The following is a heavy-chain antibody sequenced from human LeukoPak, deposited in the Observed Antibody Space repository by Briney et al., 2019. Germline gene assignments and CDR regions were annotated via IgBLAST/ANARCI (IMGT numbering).Heavy chain of an antibody. CDR3: ARGRVSSSSWYSTYYYYFYMDV. V-gene: IGHV4-59*01. CDR2: VDHTGST. CDR1: GGSISSYY. Sequence: SETLSLTCTVSGGSISSYYWSWIRQPPGKGLEWIGYVDHTGSTNFNPSLNGRVSISRDTTKNLFSLRLRSVTAADTAVYFCARGRVSSSSWYSTYYYYFYMDVWGKGTTVTVSS. D-gene: IGHD6-6*01. J-gene: IGHJ6*03.